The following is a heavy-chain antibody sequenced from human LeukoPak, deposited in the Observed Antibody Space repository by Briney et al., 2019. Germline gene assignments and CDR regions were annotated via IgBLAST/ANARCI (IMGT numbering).Heavy chain of an antibody. CDR1: GFTFDDHA. V-gene: IGHV3-9*01. D-gene: IGHD3-22*01. CDR3: AKDIGYDSSGGDAFDI. J-gene: IGHJ3*02. Sequence: PGGSLRLSCGASGFTFDDHAMHWVRQAPGKGLEWVSGISWNSDTVLYADSVKGRFTISRDNAKNSLYLQMNSLRAEDTALYYCAKDIGYDSSGGDAFDIWGQGTMVTVSS. CDR2: ISWNSDTV.